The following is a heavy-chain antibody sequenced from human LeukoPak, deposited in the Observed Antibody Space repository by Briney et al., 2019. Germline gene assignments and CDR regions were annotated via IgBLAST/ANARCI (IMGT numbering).Heavy chain of an antibody. CDR2: ISSSSYI. CDR3: ANIVVVPAAMRAGDYMDV. D-gene: IGHD2-2*01. Sequence: PGGSLRLSCAASGFTFSSYSMNWVRQAPGKGLEWVSSISSSSYIYYADSVKGRFTISRDNAKNSLYLQMNSLRAEDTAVYYCANIVVVPAAMRAGDYMDVWGKGTTVTVSS. V-gene: IGHV3-21*01. CDR1: GFTFSSYS. J-gene: IGHJ6*03.